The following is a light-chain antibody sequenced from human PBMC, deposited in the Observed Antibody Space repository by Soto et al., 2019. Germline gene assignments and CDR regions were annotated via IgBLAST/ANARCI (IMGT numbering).Light chain of an antibody. J-gene: IGKJ1*01. CDR3: QQYGSSPLT. V-gene: IGKV3-20*01. Sequence: EIGLTQSPGTLSLSPGERATLSCRASQSVSSSYLAWYQQKPGQAPRLLIYGASSRATGIPDRFSGSGSGTDCTLTISRLEPEDFAVYYCQQYGSSPLTFGQGTKVEIK. CDR1: QSVSSSY. CDR2: GAS.